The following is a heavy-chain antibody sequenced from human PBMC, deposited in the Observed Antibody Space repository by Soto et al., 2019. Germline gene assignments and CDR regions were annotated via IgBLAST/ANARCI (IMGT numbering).Heavy chain of an antibody. Sequence: GASVKVSCKASGYTFTGYYMHWVRQAPGQGLEWMGWIKPNSGGTNYAQKFQGWVTMTRDTSISTAYMELSRLRSDDTAVYYCARVNVAVAGTGFDYWGQGTLVTVSS. D-gene: IGHD6-19*01. V-gene: IGHV1-2*04. CDR3: ARVNVAVAGTGFDY. CDR2: IKPNSGGT. J-gene: IGHJ4*02. CDR1: GYTFTGYY.